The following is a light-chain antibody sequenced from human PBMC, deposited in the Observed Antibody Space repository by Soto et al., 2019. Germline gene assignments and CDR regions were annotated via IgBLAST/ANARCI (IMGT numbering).Light chain of an antibody. CDR2: AAS. V-gene: IGKV3-15*01. CDR1: QSLGSN. CDR3: QQYDNWPPIT. Sequence: EIVMTQSPGTLSVSPGERATLSCRASQSLGSNLAWYQHKHAQAPRLLMYAASARATGIPARFSGSGSGTEFTLTISSLQSEDFAVYYCQQYDNWPPITFGQGTRLEIK. J-gene: IGKJ5*01.